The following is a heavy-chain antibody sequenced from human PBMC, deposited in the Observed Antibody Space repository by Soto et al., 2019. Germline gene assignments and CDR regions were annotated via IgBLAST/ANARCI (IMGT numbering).Heavy chain of an antibody. Sequence: EVQLVESGGGLVQPGGSLRLSCSASGFTFSSYAMHWVRQAPGKGLEYVSAISSNGGSTYYADSVKGRFTISRDNSKNKLYLQMSSLRAEDTVVYYCVKDRSLWFGELYDYWGQGTLVTVSS. CDR3: VKDRSLWFGELYDY. J-gene: IGHJ4*02. D-gene: IGHD3-10*01. CDR1: GFTFSSYA. CDR2: ISSNGGST. V-gene: IGHV3-64D*06.